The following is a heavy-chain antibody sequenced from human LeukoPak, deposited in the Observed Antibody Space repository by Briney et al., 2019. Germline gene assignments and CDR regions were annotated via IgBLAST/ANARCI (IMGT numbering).Heavy chain of an antibody. CDR2: ISYDGSNK. V-gene: IGHV3-30-3*01. D-gene: IGHD6-19*01. J-gene: IGHJ4*02. Sequence: PGGSLRLSCAASGFTFSSYAMHWVRQAPGKGLEWVAVISYDGSNKYYADSVKGRFTISRDNSKNTLYLQMNSLRAEDTAVYYCGRNGYGSGWSLFDYGGQGTRVPVPS. CDR1: GFTFSSYA. CDR3: GRNGYGSGWSLFDY.